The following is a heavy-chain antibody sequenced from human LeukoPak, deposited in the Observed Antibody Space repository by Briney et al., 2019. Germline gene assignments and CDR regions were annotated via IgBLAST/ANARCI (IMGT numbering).Heavy chain of an antibody. Sequence: PSETLSLTCSVSGGSISSYYWSWIRQPPGKGLDGIGYIYYSGSTNYNHSLKSRVTISVDTSKNQFSLKRSSVTAADTAVYYCARDSGSGYYYGMDVWGQGTTVTVSS. CDR2: IYYSGST. V-gene: IGHV4-59*01. D-gene: IGHD3-10*01. J-gene: IGHJ6*02. CDR3: ARDSGSGYYYGMDV. CDR1: GGSISSYY.